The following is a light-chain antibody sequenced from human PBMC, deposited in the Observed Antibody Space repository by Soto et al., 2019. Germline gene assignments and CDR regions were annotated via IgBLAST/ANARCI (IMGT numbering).Light chain of an antibody. CDR3: SSYTNGNTAVV. J-gene: IGLJ2*01. CDR2: EVI. CDR1: SSDVGTYNY. V-gene: IGLV2-14*01. Sequence: QSALAQPASVSGSPGQSITISCTGSSSDVGTYNYVSWYQQHPGKAPKLMLFEVINRPSGISNGFSGSKSGNTASLTISGLQSEDEAVYYCSSYTNGNTAVVFGGGTKLTVL.